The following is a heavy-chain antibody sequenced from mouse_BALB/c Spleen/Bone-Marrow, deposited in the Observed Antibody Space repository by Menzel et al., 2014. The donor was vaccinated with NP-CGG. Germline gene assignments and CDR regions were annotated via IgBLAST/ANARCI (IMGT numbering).Heavy chain of an antibody. CDR1: GFTFTDYY. D-gene: IGHD2-3*01. CDR3: ARDMCDGLRWYFDV. Sequence: EVMLVESGGGLVQPGGSLRLSCATSGFTFTDYYMSWVRQPPGKALEWLGFIRNKANGYTTDYSASVEGRFTISRDNSQSILYLQMNTLRAEDSATYYCARDMCDGLRWYFDVWGAGTTVTVSS. V-gene: IGHV7-3*02. CDR2: IRNKANGYTT. J-gene: IGHJ1*01.